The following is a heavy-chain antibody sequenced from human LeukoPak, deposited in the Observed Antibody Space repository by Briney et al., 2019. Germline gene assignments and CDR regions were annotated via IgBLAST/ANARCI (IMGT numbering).Heavy chain of an antibody. J-gene: IGHJ6*02. CDR3: ARDKVGDYYYYGMDV. D-gene: IGHD3-10*01. CDR1: GFTVSSNY. V-gene: IGHV3-66*01. Sequence: PGGSLRLSCAASGFTVSSNYMSWVRQAPGKGLERVSVIYSGGSTYYADSVKGRFTISRDNSKDTLYLQMNSLRAEDTAVYYCARDKVGDYYYYGMDVWGQGTTVTVSS. CDR2: IYSGGST.